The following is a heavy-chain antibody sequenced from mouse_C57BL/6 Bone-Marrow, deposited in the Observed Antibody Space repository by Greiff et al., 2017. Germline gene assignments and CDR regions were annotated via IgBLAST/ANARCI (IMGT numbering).Heavy chain of an antibody. J-gene: IGHJ2*01. D-gene: IGHD2-2*01. CDR1: GYTFTSYW. CDR2: IYPGNSDT. Sequence: VQLQQSGTVLARPGASVKMSCKTSGYTFTSYWMHWVKQRPGQGLEWIGAIYPGNSDTSYNQKFKGKAKLTAVTSASTAYMELSSLTNEDSAVYYCTIYYGYGVCDYWGQGTTLTVSS. V-gene: IGHV1-5*01. CDR3: TIYYGYGVCDY.